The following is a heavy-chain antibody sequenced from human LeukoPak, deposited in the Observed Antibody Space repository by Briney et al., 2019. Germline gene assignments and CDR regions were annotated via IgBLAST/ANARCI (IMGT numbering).Heavy chain of an antibody. CDR2: IYHSGST. CDR1: GYSISSGYY. D-gene: IGHD1-26*01. J-gene: IGHJ4*02. Sequence: SETLSLTCTVSGYSISSGYYWGWIRQPPGKGLEWIGSIYHSGSTYYNPSLKSRVTISVDTSKNQFSLKLSSVTAADTAVYYCASMGATFFDYWGQGTLVTVSS. V-gene: IGHV4-38-2*02. CDR3: ASMGATFFDY.